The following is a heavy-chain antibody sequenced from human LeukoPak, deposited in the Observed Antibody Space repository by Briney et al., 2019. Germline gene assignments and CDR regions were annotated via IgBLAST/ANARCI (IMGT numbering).Heavy chain of an antibody. Sequence: GGSLRLSCAASGFTFSSYSMNWVRQAPGKGLEWVSSISSSSSHIYYADSVKGRFTISRDNAKNSLYLQMNSLRAEDTAVYYCARGRGLPGPLDYWGQGTLVTASS. J-gene: IGHJ4*02. D-gene: IGHD3-10*01. V-gene: IGHV3-21*01. CDR2: ISSSSSHI. CDR3: ARGRGLPGPLDY. CDR1: GFTFSSYS.